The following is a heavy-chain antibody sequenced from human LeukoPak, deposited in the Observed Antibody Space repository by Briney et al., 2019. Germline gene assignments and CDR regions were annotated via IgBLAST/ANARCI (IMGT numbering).Heavy chain of an antibody. CDR2: IYYSGST. CDR1: GGSIRSYY. CDR3: ARGDYDILTGYYPPDY. J-gene: IGHJ4*02. D-gene: IGHD3-9*01. Sequence: SETLSLTCTVSGGSIRSYYWSWIRQPPGKGLEWIGYIYYSGSTNYNPSLKSRVTISVDTSKNQFSLKLSSVTAADTAVYYCARGDYDILTGYYPPDYWGQGTLVTASS. V-gene: IGHV4-59*01.